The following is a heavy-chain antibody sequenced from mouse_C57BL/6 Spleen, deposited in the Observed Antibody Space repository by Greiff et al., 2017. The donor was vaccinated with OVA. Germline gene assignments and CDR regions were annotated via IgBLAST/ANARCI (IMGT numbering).Heavy chain of an antibody. CDR1: GYTFTSYW. CDR3: TRSERPPSYYAMDY. CDR2: IYPGNSDT. V-gene: IGHV1-5*01. Sequence: EVQLQQSGTVLVRPGASVKMSCKTSGYTFTSYWMHWVKQRPGQGLEWIGAIYPGNSDTSYNQKFKGKAKLTAVTSASTAYMELSSLTNEDSAVYYCTRSERPPSYYAMDYWGQGTSVTVSS. J-gene: IGHJ4*01.